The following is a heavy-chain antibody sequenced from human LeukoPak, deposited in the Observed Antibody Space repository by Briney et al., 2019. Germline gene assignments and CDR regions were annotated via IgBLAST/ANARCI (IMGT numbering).Heavy chain of an antibody. Sequence: GGSLRLSCAASGFDFTKYAMSWVRRAPARGLEWVSSIDGGGERFYADSVKGRFTLSRDDSRNTVYLQLNNLRVEDTAVYYCAKANWLSNADAVWWGQGTLVTVSS. J-gene: IGHJ4*02. CDR1: GFDFTKYA. D-gene: IGHD1-1*01. CDR2: IDGGGER. CDR3: AKANWLSNADAVW. V-gene: IGHV3-23*01.